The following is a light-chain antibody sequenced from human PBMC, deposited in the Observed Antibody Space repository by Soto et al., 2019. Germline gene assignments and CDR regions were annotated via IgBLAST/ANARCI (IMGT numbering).Light chain of an antibody. CDR1: QSVSSY. V-gene: IGKV3-20*01. CDR2: GAS. J-gene: IGKJ5*01. Sequence: EIGMTQSPATPSVSPGERATLSCRAGQSVSSYLAWYQQKPGQAPRLLIYGASSRATGIPDRFSGSGSGTDFTLTISRLEPEDFAVYYCQQYGSSPITFGQGTRLEI. CDR3: QQYGSSPIT.